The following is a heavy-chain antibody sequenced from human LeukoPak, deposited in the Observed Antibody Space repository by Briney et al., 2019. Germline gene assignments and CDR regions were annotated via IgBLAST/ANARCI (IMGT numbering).Heavy chain of an antibody. Sequence: GESLKISCKGSGYSFTSYWISWVRQMPGKGLEWMGRIDPSDSYTNYSPSFPGRVSISADKSIRTAYLQWSSLQASDTAMYYCARHLSDRHNGYSSRDFDYWGQGTAVTVSS. CDR3: ARHLSDRHNGYSSRDFDY. J-gene: IGHJ4*02. V-gene: IGHV5-10-1*01. D-gene: IGHD5-12*01. CDR2: IDPSDSYT. CDR1: GYSFTSYW.